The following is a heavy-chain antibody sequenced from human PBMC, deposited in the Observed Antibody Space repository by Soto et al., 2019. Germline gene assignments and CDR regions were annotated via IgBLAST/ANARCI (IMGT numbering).Heavy chain of an antibody. CDR3: ARLPPPGLYYYRMDV. CDR1: GYTFTGYY. Sequence: ASVKVSCKASGYTFTGYYMHWVRQAPGQGLEWMGWINPNSGGTNYAQKFQGRVTMTRDTSISTAYMELSRLRSDDTAVYYCARLPPPGLYYYRMDVWGQGTTVTVSS. V-gene: IGHV1-2*02. J-gene: IGHJ6*02. CDR2: INPNSGGT.